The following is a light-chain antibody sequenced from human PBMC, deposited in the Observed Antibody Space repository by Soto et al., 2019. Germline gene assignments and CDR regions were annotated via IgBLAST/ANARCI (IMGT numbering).Light chain of an antibody. V-gene: IGKV3-20*01. Sequence: EIVLTQSPGTLSLSPGERATLSCRASQTVSASYLIWYQQKPGQAPRLLIYGASSRATGIPDRFSGSGSGTDFTLTISKLEAEDFAVYYCHQYEGSLWTFGQGTKVEIK. CDR2: GAS. J-gene: IGKJ1*01. CDR1: QTVSASY. CDR3: HQYEGSLWT.